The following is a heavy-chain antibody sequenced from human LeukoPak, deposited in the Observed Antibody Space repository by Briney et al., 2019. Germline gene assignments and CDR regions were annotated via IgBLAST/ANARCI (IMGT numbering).Heavy chain of an antibody. CDR3: ARDDYYDSRGYFFDY. CDR2: INPNSGGT. Sequence: GASVKVSCKASGYTFTGYNMHWVQQAPGQGLEWMGWINPNSGGTNYAQKFQGRVTMTRDTSVSTAYMELSRLRYDDTAVYYCARDDYYDSRGYFFDYWGQGTLVTVSS. V-gene: IGHV1-2*02. D-gene: IGHD3-22*01. CDR1: GYTFTGYN. J-gene: IGHJ4*02.